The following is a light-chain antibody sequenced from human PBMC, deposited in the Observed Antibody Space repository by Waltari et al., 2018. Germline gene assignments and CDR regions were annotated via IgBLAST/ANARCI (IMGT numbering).Light chain of an antibody. V-gene: IGKV1-9*01. J-gene: IGKJ4*01. Sequence: DLQLTQSPSFLSASVGDRVTITCRASQDLNTYVAWYQLRPGNAPKLLIFLASELQSGVPSRFSGSGSGTEFTLTISGLQPDDFATYYCQQYTGYPITFGGGTKVEIK. CDR1: QDLNTY. CDR2: LAS. CDR3: QQYTGYPIT.